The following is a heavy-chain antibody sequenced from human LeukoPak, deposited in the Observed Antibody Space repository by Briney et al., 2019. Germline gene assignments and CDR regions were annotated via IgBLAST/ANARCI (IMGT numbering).Heavy chain of an antibody. Sequence: GRSLRLSCAASGFTFSSYGMHWVRQAPGKGLEWVAVIWYDGSNKYYTDSVKGRFTISRDNSRNTLYLQMNSLRAEDTAVYYCARGQYSPDYWGQGTLVTVSS. D-gene: IGHD2-15*01. CDR2: IWYDGSNK. CDR1: GFTFSSYG. V-gene: IGHV3-33*01. J-gene: IGHJ4*02. CDR3: ARGQYSPDY.